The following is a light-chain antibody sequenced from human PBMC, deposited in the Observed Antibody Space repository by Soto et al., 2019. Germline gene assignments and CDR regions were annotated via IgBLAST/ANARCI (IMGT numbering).Light chain of an antibody. CDR2: DVS. J-gene: IGLJ1*01. Sequence: QSVLTQPASVSGSPGQSITISCVGTIGDIGDYNYVSWYQQHPGKVPKVIIYDVSNRPSGVSYRFSGTKSGNTASLTVSGLQAEDEADYYCCSYTRSGTLSFGTGTKVTVL. V-gene: IGLV2-14*01. CDR3: CSYTRSGTLS. CDR1: IGDIGDYNY.